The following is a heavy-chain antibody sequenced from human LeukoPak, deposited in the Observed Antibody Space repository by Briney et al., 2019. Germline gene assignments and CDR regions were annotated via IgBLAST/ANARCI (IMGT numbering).Heavy chain of an antibody. D-gene: IGHD4-11*01. CDR2: ISSSGSNI. J-gene: IGHJ6*02. CDR3: ARVVRRTVYVMDG. V-gene: IGHV3-48*03. Sequence: GGSLRLSCAASGFTFSSYAMNWVRQAPGKGLEWVSYISSSGSNIYYADSVKGRFTISRDNAKNSLYLQMNSLRAEDTAVYYCARVVRRTVYVMDGWGQGTTVTVS. CDR1: GFTFSSYA.